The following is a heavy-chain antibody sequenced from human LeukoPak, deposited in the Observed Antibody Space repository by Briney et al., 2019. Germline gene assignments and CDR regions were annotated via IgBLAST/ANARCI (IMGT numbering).Heavy chain of an antibody. CDR3: AKGYCSGGSCYPFDY. V-gene: IGHV3-23*01. Sequence: PGGSLRLSCAASGFTFSSYAMSWVRQAPGKGLEWVSAISGSGGSTYYADSVKGRFTISRDKSKNTLYLQMNSLRAEDTAVYYCAKGYCSGGSCYPFDYWGQGTLVTVSS. J-gene: IGHJ4*02. D-gene: IGHD2-15*01. CDR1: GFTFSSYA. CDR2: ISGSGGST.